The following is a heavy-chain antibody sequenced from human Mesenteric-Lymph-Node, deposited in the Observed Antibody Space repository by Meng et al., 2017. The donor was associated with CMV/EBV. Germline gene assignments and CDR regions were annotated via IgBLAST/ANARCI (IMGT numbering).Heavy chain of an antibody. CDR1: GYTFTGYY. CDR3: ARGGVVGLSAEYFQH. V-gene: IGHV1-2*06. CDR2: INPNSGGT. J-gene: IGHJ1*01. Sequence: SGYTFTGYYMHWVRQAPGQGLEWMGRINPNSGGTNYAQKFQGRVTMTRDTSISTAYMELSRLRSDDTAVYYCARGGVVGLSAEYFQHWGQGTLVTVSS. D-gene: IGHD2-8*01.